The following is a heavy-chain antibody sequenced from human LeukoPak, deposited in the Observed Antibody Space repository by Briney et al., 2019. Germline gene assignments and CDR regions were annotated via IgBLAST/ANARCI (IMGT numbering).Heavy chain of an antibody. V-gene: IGHV3-15*01. Sequence: GGSLRLSCAASGFTFSNAWMSWVRKAPGKGLEWVGRIKSKTDGGTTDYAAPVKGRFTISRDDSKNTLYLQMNSLKTEDTAVYYCTTASDTLLWFGELFSDAFDIWGQGTMVTVSS. CDR2: IKSKTDGGTT. CDR3: TTASDTLLWFGELFSDAFDI. CDR1: GFTFSNAW. J-gene: IGHJ3*02. D-gene: IGHD3-10*01.